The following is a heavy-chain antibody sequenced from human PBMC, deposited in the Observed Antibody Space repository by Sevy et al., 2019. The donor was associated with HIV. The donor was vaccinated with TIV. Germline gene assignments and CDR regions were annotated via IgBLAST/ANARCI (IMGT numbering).Heavy chain of an antibody. V-gene: IGHV3-9*01. J-gene: IGHJ6*02. D-gene: IGHD6-19*01. CDR1: GFSFGDDA. Sequence: GGSLRLSCAASGFSFGDDAMHWVRQAPGKGLEWVSGINWNSGIIAYADSEKGRFTISRDNAKNSLHLQMNSLRDEDTALYYCARDISSGHTIASYYFYYGMDVWGQGTTVTVSS. CDR3: ARDISSGHTIASYYFYYGMDV. CDR2: INWNSGII.